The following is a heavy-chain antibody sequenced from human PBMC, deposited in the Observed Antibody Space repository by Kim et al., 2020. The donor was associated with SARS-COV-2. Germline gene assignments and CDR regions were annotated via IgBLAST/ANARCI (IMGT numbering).Heavy chain of an antibody. V-gene: IGHV1-46*01. D-gene: IGHD6-13*01. J-gene: IGHJ6*02. Sequence: ASVKVSCKASGYTFTSYYMHWVRQAPGQGLEWMGIINPSGGSTSYAQKFQGRVTMTRDTSTSTVYMELSSLRSEDTAVYYCARDPGAAAAGTYYYGMDVWGQGTTVTVSS. CDR3: ARDPGAAAAGTYYYGMDV. CDR1: GYTFTSYY. CDR2: INPSGGST.